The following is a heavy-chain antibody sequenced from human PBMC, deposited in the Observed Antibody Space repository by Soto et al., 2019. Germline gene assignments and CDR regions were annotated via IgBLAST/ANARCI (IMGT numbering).Heavy chain of an antibody. CDR2: ISAYNGNT. J-gene: IGHJ3*02. V-gene: IGHV1-18*04. Sequence: ASVKVSCKASGYTFTSYGISWVRQAPGQGLEWMGWISAYNGNTNYAQKLQGRVTMTTDTSTSTAYMELRSLRSDDTAVYYCARDRRINMIVAVKMDDAFDIWGQGTMVTVSS. CDR3: ARDRRINMIVAVKMDDAFDI. CDR1: GYTFTSYG. D-gene: IGHD3-22*01.